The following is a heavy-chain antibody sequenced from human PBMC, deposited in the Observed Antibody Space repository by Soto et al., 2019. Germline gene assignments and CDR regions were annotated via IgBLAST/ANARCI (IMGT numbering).Heavy chain of an antibody. J-gene: IGHJ5*02. CDR2: INPNSGGT. CDR1: GYSLSGYY. Sequence: GASVKVSCKASGYSLSGYYLHWARQAPGQGPEWMGWINPNSGGTKYVQKFQGRVTMTRDTSISTVYLELSRLRSDDTAVYYCARGWGIAAPGPNWFDPWGQGTLVTSPQ. CDR3: ARGWGIAAPGPNWFDP. V-gene: IGHV1-2*02. D-gene: IGHD6-13*01.